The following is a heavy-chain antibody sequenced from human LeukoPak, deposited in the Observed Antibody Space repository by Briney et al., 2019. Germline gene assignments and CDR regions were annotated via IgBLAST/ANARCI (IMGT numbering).Heavy chain of an antibody. Sequence: GGSLRLSCAAPGLRFNTYAMGWVRQGPGKGLEWVSAISGSGGSTYYADSVKGRFTISRDKSKNTLYLEMNSLGAEDTAVYYCARDSVGGTWYFYYWGQGTLVTVSS. CDR1: GLRFNTYA. V-gene: IGHV3-23*01. D-gene: IGHD6-25*01. CDR2: ISGSGGST. CDR3: ARDSVGGTWYFYY. J-gene: IGHJ4*02.